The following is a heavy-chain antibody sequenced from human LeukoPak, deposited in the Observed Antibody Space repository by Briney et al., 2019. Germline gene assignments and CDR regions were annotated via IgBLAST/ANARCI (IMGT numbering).Heavy chain of an antibody. J-gene: IGHJ4*02. CDR3: ARLLPGSGSYSGGYFDY. CDR2: IYSGDSDT. CDR1: GYSFTSYW. Sequence: GESLKISCKGSGYSFTSYWIGWVRQMPGKGVVGGGIIYSGDSDTRSSPSFQRQLTISADKSISTTYLQWSSLKASDTAMYDCARLLPGSGSYSGGYFDYWGQGTLVTVSS. D-gene: IGHD3-10*01. V-gene: IGHV5-51*01.